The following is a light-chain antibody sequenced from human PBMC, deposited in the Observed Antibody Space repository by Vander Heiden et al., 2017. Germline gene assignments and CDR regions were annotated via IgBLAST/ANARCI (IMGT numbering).Light chain of an antibody. V-gene: IGKV3-11*01. J-gene: IGKJ2*01. CDR2: DAS. CDR3: QQRCNWPPKT. Sequence: EIVLTQSPATLSLSPGERATLSCRASQSVSSYLAWYQQKPGQAPRLLIYDASNRATGIPARFSGSGYGTDFTLTISSLEPEDFAVYYCQQRCNWPPKTFGQGTKLEIK. CDR1: QSVSSY.